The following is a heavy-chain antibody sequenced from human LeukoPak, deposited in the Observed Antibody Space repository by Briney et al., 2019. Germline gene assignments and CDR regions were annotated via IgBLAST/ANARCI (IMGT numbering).Heavy chain of an antibody. J-gene: IGHJ4*02. D-gene: IGHD3-10*01. V-gene: IGHV3-33*08. CDR3: AREEATTVRGVSDY. CDR2: IWFDGTKK. Sequence: GGSLRLSCSASGFTFRNYAMHWVRQAPGKGLEWVALIWFDGTKKYYADSVKGRFTISRDNSKNTLYLQMNSLRAEDTAVYYCAREEATTVRGVSDYWGQGTLVTVSS. CDR1: GFTFRNYA.